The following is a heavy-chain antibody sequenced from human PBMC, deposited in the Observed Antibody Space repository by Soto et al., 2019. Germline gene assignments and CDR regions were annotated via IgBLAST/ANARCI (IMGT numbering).Heavy chain of an antibody. CDR3: ARDGYSDH. CDR1: GYTFTSYG. V-gene: IGHV1-18*01. J-gene: IGHJ4*02. Sequence: QVQLVQSGAEVKKPGDSVRVSCKASGYTFTSYGIGWVRQAPGQGLEWMGWISANNGNTKYAQKGQGRATMNTDASTSKAYMELRSLRSDDAAVYYCARDGYSDHWGKGTLVTVSS. CDR2: ISANNGNT.